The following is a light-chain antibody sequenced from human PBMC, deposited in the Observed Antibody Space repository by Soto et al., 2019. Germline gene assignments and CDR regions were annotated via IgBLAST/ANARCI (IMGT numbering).Light chain of an antibody. CDR1: QGIGSA. CDR3: QQYGSSGT. CDR2: DAS. Sequence: IQMTQSPSTLSASXXDXXXXTXRASQGIGSALAWYQQKPGKAPKLLIYDASSLESGVPSRFSGSGSGTDFTLTISRLEPEDFAVYYCQQYGSSGTFGQGTKVDIK. V-gene: IGKV1-13*02. J-gene: IGKJ1*01.